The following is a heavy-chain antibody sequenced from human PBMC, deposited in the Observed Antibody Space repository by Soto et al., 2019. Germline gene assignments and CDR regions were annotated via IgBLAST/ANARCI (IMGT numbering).Heavy chain of an antibody. V-gene: IGHV1-69*12. Sequence: QVQLVQSGAEVKKPGSSVKVSCKASGGTFSSYAISWVRQAPGQGLEWMGGIIPIFGTANYAQKFQGRVTITADESMSTAYMELSSLRSEDTAVYYCARGARYSSSSSFDYWGQGTLVTVSS. CDR2: IIPIFGTA. J-gene: IGHJ4*02. CDR3: ARGARYSSSSSFDY. CDR1: GGTFSSYA. D-gene: IGHD6-6*01.